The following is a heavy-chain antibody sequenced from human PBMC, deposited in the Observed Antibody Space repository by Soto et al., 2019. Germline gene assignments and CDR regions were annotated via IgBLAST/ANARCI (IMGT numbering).Heavy chain of an antibody. CDR3: ARDLRLVAATPILYY. J-gene: IGHJ4*02. D-gene: IGHD2-15*01. V-gene: IGHV1-69*13. Sequence: GASVKVSCKASGGTFSSYAISWVRQAPGQGLEWMGGIIPIFGTANYAQKFQGRVTITADESTSTAYMELSSLRSEDTAVYYCARDLRLVAATPILYYWGQGTLVTVSS. CDR1: GGTFSSYA. CDR2: IIPIFGTA.